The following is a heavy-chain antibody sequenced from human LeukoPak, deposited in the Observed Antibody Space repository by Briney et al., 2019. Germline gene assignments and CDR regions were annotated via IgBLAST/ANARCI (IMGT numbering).Heavy chain of an antibody. V-gene: IGHV3-7*04. D-gene: IGHD3-16*01. Sequence: PGGSLRLSCAASGFSFSSYWMNWVGQAPGKGLEWVANIKQDGSENYYVDSVKGRFTISRDNAKNSLYLQMNSLGAEDTAVYYCARPSVTFGGVTPGVYWGQGTLVTVSS. CDR1: GFSFSSYW. J-gene: IGHJ4*02. CDR2: IKQDGSEN. CDR3: ARPSVTFGGVTPGVY.